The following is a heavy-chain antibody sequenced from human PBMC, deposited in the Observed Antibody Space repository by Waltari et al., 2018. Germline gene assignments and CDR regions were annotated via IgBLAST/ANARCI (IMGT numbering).Heavy chain of an antibody. CDR2: MNPNSGNT. J-gene: IGHJ5*02. V-gene: IGHV1-8*01. CDR1: GYTFTSYD. CDR3: ARWNYDFWSVGGDWFDP. D-gene: IGHD3-3*01. Sequence: QVQLVQSGAEVKKPGASVKVSCKASGYTFTSYDINWVRQATGQGLEWMGWMNPNSGNTGYAQKFQGRVTMTRNTSISTAYSELSRLRSEDTAVYYGARWNYDFWSVGGDWFDPWGQGTLVTVSS.